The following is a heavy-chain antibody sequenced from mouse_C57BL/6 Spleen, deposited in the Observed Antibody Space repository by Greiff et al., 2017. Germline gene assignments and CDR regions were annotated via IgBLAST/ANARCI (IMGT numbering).Heavy chain of an antibody. CDR1: GFTFSDYG. J-gene: IGHJ2*01. D-gene: IGHD1-1*01. CDR3: ARDYGSSLDY. V-gene: IGHV5-17*01. Sequence: EVKLMESGGGLVKPGGSLKLSCAASGFTFSDYGMHWVRQAPEKGLEWVAYISSGSSTIYYADTVKGRFTISRDNAKNTLFLQMTSLRSEDTAMYYCARDYGSSLDYGGQGTTLTVSS. CDR2: ISSGSSTI.